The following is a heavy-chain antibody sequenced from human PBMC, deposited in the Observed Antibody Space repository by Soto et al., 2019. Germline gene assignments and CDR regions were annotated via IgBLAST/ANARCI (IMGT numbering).Heavy chain of an antibody. D-gene: IGHD3-22*01. V-gene: IGHV1-69*13. Sequence: SVKVSCKAAGGTFSSYAISWVRQAPGQGLEWMGGIIPIFGTANYAQKFQGRVTITADESTSTAYMELSSLRSEDTAVYYCARVSYYDSSGYYLGLADAFDIWGQGTMVTLSS. J-gene: IGHJ3*02. CDR1: GGTFSSYA. CDR2: IIPIFGTA. CDR3: ARVSYYDSSGYYLGLADAFDI.